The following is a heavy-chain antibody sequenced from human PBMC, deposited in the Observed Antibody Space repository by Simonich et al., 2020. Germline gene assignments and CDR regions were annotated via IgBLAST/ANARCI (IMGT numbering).Heavy chain of an antibody. CDR2: IYYSGLT. D-gene: IGHD5-12*01. CDR3: ARHDRWLQFYFDY. CDR1: GGSISSYY. Sequence: QVQLQESGPGLVKPSETLSLTCTVSGGSISSYYWSWIRQPPGKGLEWIGYIYYSGLTNYNPSLKSRVTISVDTSKNQFSLKLSSVTAADTAVYYCARHDRWLQFYFDYWGQGTLVTVSS. J-gene: IGHJ4*02. V-gene: IGHV4-59*08.